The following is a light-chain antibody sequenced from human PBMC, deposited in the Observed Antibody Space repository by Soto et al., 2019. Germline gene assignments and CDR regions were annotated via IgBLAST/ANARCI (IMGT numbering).Light chain of an antibody. CDR3: QQYNKWPPIA. CDR2: DAS. V-gene: IGKV3-15*01. CDR1: QSVRSK. Sequence: EIVMTQSPGTLSVSPGERATLSCRASQSVRSKLAWYQQKPGQAPRLLIYDASTRATGIPARFSGSGSGTEFTLTISSLQSEDFAVYYCQQYNKWPPIACVQGTRLEIK. J-gene: IGKJ5*01.